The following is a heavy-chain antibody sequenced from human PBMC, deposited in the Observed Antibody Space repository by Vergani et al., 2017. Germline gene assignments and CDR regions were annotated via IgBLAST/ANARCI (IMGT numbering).Heavy chain of an antibody. CDR1: GFTFSSYS. D-gene: IGHD3-10*01. J-gene: IGHJ4*02. CDR2: ISSSSSYI. Sequence: EVQLLESGGGLVKPGGSLRLSCAASGFTFSSYSMNWVRQAPGKGLDWVSSISSSSSYIYYADSVKGRFTISRDSGENSLFLQMNSLRAEDTAVYYCSRGRVYYGSGSHDDSWGQGTLVTVSS. CDR3: SRGRVYYGSGSHDDS. V-gene: IGHV3-21*01.